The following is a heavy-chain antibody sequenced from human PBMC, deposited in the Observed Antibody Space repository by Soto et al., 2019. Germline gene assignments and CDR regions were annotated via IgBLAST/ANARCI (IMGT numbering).Heavy chain of an antibody. CDR1: GGSISSSSYY. CDR3: ARTSNAYDYYYYGMDV. D-gene: IGHD6-25*01. V-gene: IGHV4-39*01. J-gene: IGHJ6*02. CDR2: IYYSGST. Sequence: SETLSLTCTVSGGSISSSSYYWGWIRQPPGKGLEWIGSIYYSGSTYYNPSLKSRVTISVDTSKNQFSLKLSSVTAADTAVYYCARTSNAYDYYYYGMDVWGQGTTVTVS.